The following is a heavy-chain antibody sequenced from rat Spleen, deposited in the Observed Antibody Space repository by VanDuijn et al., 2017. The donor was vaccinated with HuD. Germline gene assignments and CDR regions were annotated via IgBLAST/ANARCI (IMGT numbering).Heavy chain of an antibody. CDR2: ISTGGGNT. CDR3: ARREVMDA. Sequence: EVQLVESGGGLVQPGRSLKLSCAASGFTFSNYDMAWVRQAPTKGLEWVASISTGGGNTYYRDPVKGRFTISRDNAKSTLYLQMDSLRSEDTATYYCARREVMDAWGQGASVTVSS. V-gene: IGHV5S23*01. D-gene: IGHD5-1*01. J-gene: IGHJ4*01. CDR1: GFTFSNYD.